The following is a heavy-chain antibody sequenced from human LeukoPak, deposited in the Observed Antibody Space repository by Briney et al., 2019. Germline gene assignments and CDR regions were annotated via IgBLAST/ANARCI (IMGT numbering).Heavy chain of an antibody. V-gene: IGHV3-11*01. CDR2: ISSRGTLM. Sequence: PGGSLRLSCAASGFTFSDYYMSWIRQAPGKGLEWVAYISSRGTLMYYADAVKGRFTISRDNARDSLYLQLDGLRADDTAVYYCARDFREDWEPFWDYGGQGALVTVSS. J-gene: IGHJ4*02. CDR1: GFTFSDYY. D-gene: IGHD1-26*01. CDR3: ARDFREDWEPFWDY.